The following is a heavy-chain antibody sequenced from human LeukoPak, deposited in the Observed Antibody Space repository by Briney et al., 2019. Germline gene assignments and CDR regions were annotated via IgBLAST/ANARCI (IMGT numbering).Heavy chain of an antibody. CDR2: INPNSGGT. Sequence: GASVKVSCKASGYTFTGYYMHWVRQAPGQGLEWMGWINPNSGGTNYAQKFQGRVTITRNTSISTAYMELSSLRSEDTAVYYCARGLDDSSGYYADYWGQGTLVTVSS. CDR1: GYTFTGYY. J-gene: IGHJ4*02. V-gene: IGHV1-2*02. D-gene: IGHD3-22*01. CDR3: ARGLDDSSGYYADY.